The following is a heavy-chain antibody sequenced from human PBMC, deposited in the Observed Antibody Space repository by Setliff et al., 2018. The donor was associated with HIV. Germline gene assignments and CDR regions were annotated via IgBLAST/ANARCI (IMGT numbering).Heavy chain of an antibody. V-gene: IGHV3-21*01. D-gene: IGHD6-13*01. J-gene: IGHJ6*03. CDR3: ARGYSSSWHNDYHYYMDV. CDR1: GFSFGTYS. CDR2: ISSASSYI. Sequence: PGGSLRLSCLASGFSFGTYSMTWVRQAPGKGLEWVSSISSASSYIYYEDSVKGRFTVSRDNAEHSLYLQMDSLRADDTAVYYCARGYSSSWHNDYHYYMDVWGKGTTVTVS.